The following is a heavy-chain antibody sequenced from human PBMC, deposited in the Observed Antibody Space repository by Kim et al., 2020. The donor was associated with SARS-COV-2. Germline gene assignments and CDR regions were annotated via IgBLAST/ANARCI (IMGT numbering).Heavy chain of an antibody. J-gene: IGHJ6*03. D-gene: IGHD2-2*01. Sequence: SVKVSCKASGNTFSASAIRWVRQAPGQGLEWMGRIVRILGIAYYAQKFQGSITITTDTSICTAYMELSSLTSEGPVMYYCARSACSSCLFDYYCLDVLG. CDR2: IVRILGIA. CDR3: ARSACSSCLFDYYCLDV. V-gene: IGHV1-69*04. CDR1: GNTFSASA.